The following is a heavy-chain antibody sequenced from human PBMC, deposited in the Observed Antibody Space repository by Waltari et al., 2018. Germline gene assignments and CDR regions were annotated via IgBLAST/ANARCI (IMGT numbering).Heavy chain of an antibody. CDR1: GGSFSGYY. V-gene: IGHV4-34*01. CDR2: INHSGST. D-gene: IGHD3-10*01. CDR3: ARGLWFGGFTDP. Sequence: QVQLQQWGAGLLTPSETLSLTCAVYGGSFSGYYWSWIRQPPGTGLEWIGEINHSGSTNYNPSLKSRVTISVDTSKNQFSLKLSSVTAADTAVYYCARGLWFGGFTDPWGQGTLVTVSS. J-gene: IGHJ5*02.